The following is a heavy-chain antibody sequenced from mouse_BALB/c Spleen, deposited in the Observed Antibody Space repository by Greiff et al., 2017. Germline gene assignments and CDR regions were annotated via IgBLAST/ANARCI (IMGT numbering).Heavy chain of an antibody. CDR3: TRGSITTATRD. CDR2: IRLKSNNYAT. V-gene: IGHV6-6*02. D-gene: IGHD1-2*01. CDR1: GFTFSNYW. J-gene: IGHJ2*01. Sequence: EVQVVESGGGLVQPGGSMKLSCVAYGFTFSNYWMNWVRQSPEKGLEWVAEIRLKSNNYATHYAESVKGRFTISRDDSKSSVYLQMNNLRAEDTGIYYCTRGSITTATRDWGQGTTLTVSS.